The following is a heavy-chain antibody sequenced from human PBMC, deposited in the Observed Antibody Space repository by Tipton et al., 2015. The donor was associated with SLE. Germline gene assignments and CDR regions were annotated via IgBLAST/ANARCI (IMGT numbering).Heavy chain of an antibody. D-gene: IGHD5-12*01. CDR1: GFTFSSYG. Sequence: SLRLSCAASGFTFSSYGMTWVRQAPGKGLEWVSLISGSGVNALYSDSVKGRFTISRDNSKNTLSLEMFSLRAEDTARYYCARFFDSNTGYDWGDYLYYYGIDVWGQGTTVTVSS. J-gene: IGHJ6*02. V-gene: IGHV3-23*01. CDR2: ISGSGVNA. CDR3: ARFFDSNTGYDWGDYLYYYGIDV.